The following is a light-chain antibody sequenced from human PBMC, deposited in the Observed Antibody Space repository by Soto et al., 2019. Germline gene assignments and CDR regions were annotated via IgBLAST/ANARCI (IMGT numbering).Light chain of an antibody. V-gene: IGKV1-5*01. CDR2: DAS. J-gene: IGKJ1*01. CDR1: QSIRSW. CDR3: QQYDSFSKT. Sequence: DIQMTQSPSTLSAYVGDRVTITCRASQSIRSWLAWYQQKPGKAPQLLIYDASNLESGVPSRFSGSGSGTEFTLTISSLQPDDFATYYCQQYDSFSKTFGRGTKVEIK.